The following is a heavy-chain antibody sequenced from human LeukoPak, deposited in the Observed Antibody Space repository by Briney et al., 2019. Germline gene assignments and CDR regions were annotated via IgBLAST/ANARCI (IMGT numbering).Heavy chain of an antibody. CDR3: ARGGEGWFGAYYYYMDV. J-gene: IGHJ6*03. CDR1: GGSISSSSYY. V-gene: IGHV4-39*01. CDR2: IYYSGST. D-gene: IGHD3-10*01. Sequence: PSETLSLTCTVSGGSISSSSYYWGWIRQPPGKGLEWIGSIYYSGSTYYNPSPKSRVTISVDTSKNQFSLKLSSVTAADTAVYYCARGGEGWFGAYYYYMDVWGKGTTVTISS.